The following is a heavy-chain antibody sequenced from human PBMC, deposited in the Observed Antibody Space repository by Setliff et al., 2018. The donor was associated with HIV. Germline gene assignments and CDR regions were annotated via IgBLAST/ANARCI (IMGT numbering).Heavy chain of an antibody. CDR3: ARAREGWKPFAFYY. J-gene: IGHJ4*02. D-gene: IGHD1-1*01. CDR1: GGIISSDSFF. CDR2: ISATGST. Sequence: SETLSLTCTVSGGIISSDSFFWSWIRQPAGKGLEWIGHISATGSTNYNPSLKSRVTMSLDTSKNQFSLNLNSVTAADAAVYFCARAREGWKPFAFYYWGQGTLVTVSS. V-gene: IGHV4-61*09.